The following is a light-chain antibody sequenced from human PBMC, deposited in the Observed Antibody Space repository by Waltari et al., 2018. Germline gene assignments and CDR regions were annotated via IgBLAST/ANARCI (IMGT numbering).Light chain of an antibody. CDR2: RAS. V-gene: IGKV1-NL1*01. J-gene: IGKJ4*02. CDR3: QQYRSSPLT. CDR1: QAITNS. Sequence: DIQMTQSPSSLSASVGDRVTITCRASQAITNSLAWYQQKQGKAPKLLLYRASTLESGVPSRFSGSGAGTEYTLTISSLQPEDFATYYCQQYRSSPLTFGGGTKVEIK.